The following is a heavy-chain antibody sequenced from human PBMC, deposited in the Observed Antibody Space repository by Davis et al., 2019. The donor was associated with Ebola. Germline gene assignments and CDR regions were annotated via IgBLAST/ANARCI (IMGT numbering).Heavy chain of an antibody. D-gene: IGHD2-8*02. J-gene: IGHJ4*02. CDR3: AKVLVVYAIGGYFDY. Sequence: GGSLRLSCAASGFTFSGSAMHWVRQASGKGLEWVGRIRSKANSYATAYAASVKGRFTISRDDSKNTAYLQMNSLRAEDTAVYYCAKVLVVYAIGGYFDYWGQGTLVTVSS. V-gene: IGHV3-73*01. CDR1: GFTFSGSA. CDR2: IRSKANSYAT.